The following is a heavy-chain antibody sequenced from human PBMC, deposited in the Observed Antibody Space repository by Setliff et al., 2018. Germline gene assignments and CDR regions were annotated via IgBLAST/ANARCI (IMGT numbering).Heavy chain of an antibody. J-gene: IGHJ4*02. CDR3: AGGRRYDYGWDFDY. V-gene: IGHV4-38-2*02. CDR2: XXXXXXX. CDR1: GYSISSGHY. D-gene: IGHD4-17*01. Sequence: SETLSLTCTVSGYSISSGHYWGWIRQPPGKGLEWIGXXXXXXXXXXNPSXXXRVTISLDTSKNQFSPKLTSVTAADTAVYYCAGGRRYDYGWDFDYWGQGTLVTVSS.